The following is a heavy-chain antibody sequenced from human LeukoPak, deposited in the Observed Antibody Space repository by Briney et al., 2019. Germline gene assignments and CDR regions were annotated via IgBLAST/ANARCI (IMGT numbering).Heavy chain of an antibody. V-gene: IGHV4-39*07. CDR2: IYYSGST. CDR1: GGSISSSSYY. Sequence: KPSETLSLTCTVSGGSISSSSYYWGWIRQPPGKGLEWIGSIYYSGSTYYNPSLKSRVTISVDTSKNQFSLKLSSVTAADTAVYYCARGYGYYFESWGQGTLVTVSS. D-gene: IGHD5-18*01. CDR3: ARGYGYYFES. J-gene: IGHJ4*02.